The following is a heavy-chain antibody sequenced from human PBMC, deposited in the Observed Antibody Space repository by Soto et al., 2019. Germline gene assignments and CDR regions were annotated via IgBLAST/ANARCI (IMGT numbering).Heavy chain of an antibody. J-gene: IGHJ6*03. CDR3: AREPEDIVVVPAAPRAPMDV. CDR1: GFTFSSYS. V-gene: IGHV3-21*01. Sequence: GGSLRLSCAASGFTFSSYSMNWVRQAPGKGLEWVSSISSSSSYIYYADSVKGRFTISRDNAKNSLYLQMNSLRAEDTAVYYCAREPEDIVVVPAAPRAPMDVWGKGTTVTVSS. CDR2: ISSSSSYI. D-gene: IGHD2-2*01.